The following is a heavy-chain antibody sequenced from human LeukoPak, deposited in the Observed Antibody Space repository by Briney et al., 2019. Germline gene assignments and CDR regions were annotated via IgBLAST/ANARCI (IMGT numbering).Heavy chain of an antibody. V-gene: IGHV1-18*01. D-gene: IGHD6-19*01. Sequence: GASVKVSCEASGYTFTSYGISWVRQAPGQGLEWMGWISADNGNTNYAQKLQGRVTMTTDTSTSTAYMELRSLRSDDTAVYYCARDCEYSSGSHDGMDVWGQGTPVTVSS. CDR3: ARDCEYSSGSHDGMDV. CDR2: ISADNGNT. CDR1: GYTFTSYG. J-gene: IGHJ6*02.